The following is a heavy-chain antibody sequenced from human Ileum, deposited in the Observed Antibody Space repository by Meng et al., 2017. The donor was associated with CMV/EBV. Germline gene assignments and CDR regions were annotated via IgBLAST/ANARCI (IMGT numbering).Heavy chain of an antibody. CDR3: ARCPPRYSGSTYYLDY. CDR1: FTFSSYV. D-gene: IGHD1-26*01. Sequence: FTFSSYVMIWVRQAPGKGLEWVSSISGSGGSTYYADSVKGRFTISRDNSKNTLYLQMNSLRAEDTAVYYCARCPPRYSGSTYYLDYWGQGTLVTVSS. V-gene: IGHV3-23*01. CDR2: ISGSGGST. J-gene: IGHJ4*02.